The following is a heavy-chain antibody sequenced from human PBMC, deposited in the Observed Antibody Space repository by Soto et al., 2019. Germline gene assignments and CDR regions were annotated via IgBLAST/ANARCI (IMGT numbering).Heavy chain of an antibody. D-gene: IGHD6-6*01. CDR1: GFTFSSYA. CDR2: ISGSGGST. Sequence: GGSLRLSCAASGFTFSSYAMSWVRQAPGKGLEWVSAISGSGGSTYYADSVKGRFTISRDNSKNTLYLQMNSLRAEDTAVYYCAKPSVPSRLHYYYYMDVWGKGTTVTVSS. CDR3: AKPSVPSRLHYYYYMDV. J-gene: IGHJ6*03. V-gene: IGHV3-23*01.